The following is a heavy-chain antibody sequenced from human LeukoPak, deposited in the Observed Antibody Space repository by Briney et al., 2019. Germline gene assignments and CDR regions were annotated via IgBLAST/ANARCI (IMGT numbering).Heavy chain of an antibody. J-gene: IGHJ6*04. CDR3: ARDGTTVSPAV. D-gene: IGHD4-17*01. Sequence: PSETLSLTCNVSGGSVSSNDYYWGWIRQPPGKGLEWIGNMYYSGSTYYNPSLKSRVTISIDTSKRQLSLKLRSVTAADTAVYYCARDGTTVSPAVWGKGTTVTVSS. CDR2: MYYSGST. V-gene: IGHV4-39*07. CDR1: GGSVSSNDYY.